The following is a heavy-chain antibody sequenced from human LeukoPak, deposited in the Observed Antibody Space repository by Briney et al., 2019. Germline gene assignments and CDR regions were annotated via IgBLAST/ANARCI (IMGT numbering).Heavy chain of an antibody. J-gene: IGHJ4*02. D-gene: IGHD5-18*01. CDR1: GDSINNYY. Sequence: SETLSLTCNVSGDSINNYYWSWIRQPAGKGLESIGHIYTTGSINYNPSLESRVTMSIDTSKNQFSLKLTSVTAADTAVYYCARGSGYTYGYPLDYWCQGTLVTVSS. CDR2: IYTTGSI. V-gene: IGHV4-4*07. CDR3: ARGSGYTYGYPLDY.